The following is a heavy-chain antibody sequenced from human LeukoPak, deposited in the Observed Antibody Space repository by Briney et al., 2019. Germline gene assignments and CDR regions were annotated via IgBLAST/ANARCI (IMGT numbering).Heavy chain of an antibody. CDR2: ISGGTT. CDR1: GFTLGDYL. V-gene: IGHV3-49*03. D-gene: IGHD6-19*01. J-gene: IGHJ4*02. Sequence: GGSLRLSCTASGFTLGDYLMSWFRQAPGKGLEWIGFISGGTTEYAASVKGRFTISRDDSTSIAYLQMNSLTTEDTAVYYCSRGSGWLSVYWGQGALVTVSS. CDR3: SRGSGWLSVY.